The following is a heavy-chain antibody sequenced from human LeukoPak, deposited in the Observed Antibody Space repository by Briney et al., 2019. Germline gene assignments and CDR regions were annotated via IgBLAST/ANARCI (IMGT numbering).Heavy chain of an antibody. Sequence: GGSLRLSCAASGFTVSSNYMSWVRQAPGKGLEWVSVIYSGGSRYYADSVKGRFTISRDNSKNTLYLQMNSLRAEDTAVYYCARDRGSPSQSGYYYYMDVWGKGTTVTVSS. CDR2: IYSGGSR. CDR1: GFTVSSNY. V-gene: IGHV3-53*01. D-gene: IGHD3-3*01. CDR3: ARDRGSPSQSGYYYYMDV. J-gene: IGHJ6*03.